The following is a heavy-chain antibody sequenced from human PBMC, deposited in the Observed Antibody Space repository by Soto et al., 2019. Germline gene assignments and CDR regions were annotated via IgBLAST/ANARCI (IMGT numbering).Heavy chain of an antibody. Sequence: QVQLVQSGAEVRKPGASVKVSCKASGYTFSNYYLHWVRQAPEQGLEWLGVISPSGGGTTYAQKFQGRVTVTRDTSTSTVHMDLSSLRSDDTALYYGAGEPRGGGGYIPAYTYYGMDVWGQGTTVTVSS. V-gene: IGHV1-46*01. J-gene: IGHJ6*02. CDR2: ISPSGGGT. D-gene: IGHD5-12*01. CDR1: GYTFSNYY. CDR3: AGEPRGGGGYIPAYTYYGMDV.